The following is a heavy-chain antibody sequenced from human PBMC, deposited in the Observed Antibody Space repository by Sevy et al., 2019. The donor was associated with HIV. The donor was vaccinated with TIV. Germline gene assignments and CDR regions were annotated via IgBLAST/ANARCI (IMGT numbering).Heavy chain of an antibody. J-gene: IGHJ4*02. CDR2: ISGSGGST. Sequence: GGSLTLSCAASGFTFSTYAMTWVRQAPGKGLQWVSVISGSGGSTYYADSVKGRFTISRDNSKNTLYLQMNSLRAEDTAVYYCARGRDYGNLDYWGQGTLVTVSS. CDR1: GFTFSTYA. D-gene: IGHD4-17*01. V-gene: IGHV3-23*01. CDR3: ARGRDYGNLDY.